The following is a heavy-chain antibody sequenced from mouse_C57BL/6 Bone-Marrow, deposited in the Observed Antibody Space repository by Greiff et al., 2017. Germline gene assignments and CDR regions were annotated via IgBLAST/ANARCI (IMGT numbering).Heavy chain of an antibody. D-gene: IGHD4-1*01. V-gene: IGHV5-17*01. J-gene: IGHJ4*01. CDR2: ISSGSSTI. CDR3: ARGSNFDAMDY. Sequence: VMLVESGGGLVKPGGSLKLSCAASGFTFSDYGMHWVRLAPEKGLEWVAYISSGSSTIYYADTVKGRFTISRDNAKNTLFLQMTSLRSEDTAMYYCARGSNFDAMDYWGQGTSVTVSS. CDR1: GFTFSDYG.